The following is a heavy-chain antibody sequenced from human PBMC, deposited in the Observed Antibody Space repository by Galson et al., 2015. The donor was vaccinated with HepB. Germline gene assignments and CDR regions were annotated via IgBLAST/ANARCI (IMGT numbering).Heavy chain of an antibody. V-gene: IGHV1-24*01. J-gene: IGHJ4*02. CDR2: FDPEDGET. D-gene: IGHD1-26*01. CDR1: GYTLTELS. Sequence: QSGAEVKKPGESLKVSCKVSGYTLTELSMHWVRQAPGKGLEWMGGFDPEDGETIYAQKFQGRVTMTEDTSTDTAYMELSSLRSEDTAVYYCATDKSGSYHLGYWGQGTLVTVSS. CDR3: ATDKSGSYHLGY.